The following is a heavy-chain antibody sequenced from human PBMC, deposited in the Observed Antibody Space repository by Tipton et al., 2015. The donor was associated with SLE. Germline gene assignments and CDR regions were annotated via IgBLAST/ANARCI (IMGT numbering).Heavy chain of an antibody. V-gene: IGHV3-21*01. D-gene: IGHD4-17*01. Sequence: SLRLSCAASGFTFSSYSMNWVRQAPGKGLEWVSSISSSSSYIYYADSVKGRFTISRDNSKNTLYLQMNSLRAEDTAFYYCVRDTVTTLGFDYWGQGTLVTVSS. CDR2: ISSSSSYI. CDR1: GFTFSSYS. J-gene: IGHJ4*02. CDR3: VRDTVTTLGFDY.